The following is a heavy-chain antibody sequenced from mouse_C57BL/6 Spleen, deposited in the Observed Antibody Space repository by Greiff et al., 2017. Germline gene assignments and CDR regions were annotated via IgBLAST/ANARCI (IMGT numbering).Heavy chain of an antibody. V-gene: IGHV5-12*01. J-gene: IGHJ4*01. CDR3: ARQHYGSIYAMDY. CDR1: GFTFSDYY. D-gene: IGHD1-1*01. CDR2: ISNGGGST. Sequence: EVQLVESGGGLVQPGGSLKLSCAASGFTFSDYYMYWVRQTPEKRLEWVAYISNGGGSTYYPDTVKGRFTISRDNAKNTLYLQMSRLKSEDTAMYYCARQHYGSIYAMDYWGQGTSVTVSS.